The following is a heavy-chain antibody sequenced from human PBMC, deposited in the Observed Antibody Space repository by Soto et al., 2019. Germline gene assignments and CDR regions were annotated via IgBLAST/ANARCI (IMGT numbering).Heavy chain of an antibody. V-gene: IGHV4-59*01. CDR3: AKVGSGWTGGIDY. J-gene: IGHJ4*02. D-gene: IGHD6-19*01. CDR1: GGSITSYY. Sequence: QVQLQESGPGLVKPSETLSLTCTVSGGSITSYYWSWIRQPPGKGLEWIGHIYYSGSTNYNPSLTSRVTISVDTSKNQFSLRLSSVTAADTAVYYCAKVGSGWTGGIDYWGQGTLVTVSS. CDR2: IYYSGST.